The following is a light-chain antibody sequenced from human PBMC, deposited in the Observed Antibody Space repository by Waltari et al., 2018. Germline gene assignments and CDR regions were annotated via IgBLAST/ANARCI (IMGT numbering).Light chain of an antibody. V-gene: IGLV2-14*03. J-gene: IGLJ3*02. CDR1: SSDVGNYDY. Sequence: QSALTQPASVSGSPGQSITISCTGTSSDVGNYDYVSWYQHHPGKAPELMIYDVSYRPSGVSNRFSGSKSGNTASLTISGLQAEDEADYYCSSYTSSSTLWVFGGGTKLTVL. CDR2: DVS. CDR3: SSYTSSSTLWV.